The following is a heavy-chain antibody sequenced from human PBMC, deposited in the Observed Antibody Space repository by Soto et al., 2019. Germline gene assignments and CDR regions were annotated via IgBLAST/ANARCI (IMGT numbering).Heavy chain of an antibody. CDR2: ISYDGSNE. J-gene: IGHJ6*02. CDR1: GLTFSNYG. CDR3: AKRKPRAYFYGMDV. V-gene: IGHV3-30*18. Sequence: QVQLVESGGGVVQPGRSLRLSCAASGLTFSNYGMHWVRQVPGKGLEWVAVISYDGSNEYYADSVKGRFTISRDNSKNTLYLQMNSLRAEDTAVYYCAKRKPRAYFYGMDVWGPGTTFTVSS.